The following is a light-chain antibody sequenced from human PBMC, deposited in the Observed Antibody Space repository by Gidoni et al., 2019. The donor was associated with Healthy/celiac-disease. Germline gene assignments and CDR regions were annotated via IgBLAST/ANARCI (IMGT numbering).Light chain of an antibody. CDR2: GAS. V-gene: IGKV3-20*01. CDR1: QSVSSSY. CDR3: QQYGSSPIT. J-gene: IGKJ5*01. Sequence: EIVVTQSPGTLTLSPGERATLSCRARQSVSSSYLAWYQQKPGQAPRLLIYGASSRATGIPDRFSGSGSGTDFTLTIRRLEPEDFAVYYCQQYGSSPITFGQGTRLEI.